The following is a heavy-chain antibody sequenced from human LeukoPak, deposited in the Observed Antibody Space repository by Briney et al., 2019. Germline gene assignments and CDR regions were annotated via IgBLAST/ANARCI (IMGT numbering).Heavy chain of an antibody. CDR1: GASFNSDDQY. Sequence: SETLSLTCTVSGASFNSDDQYWHWIRQSPGKGLEWIGSIHPSGMLYNNPSLESRVTMSRDTSKNQFSLNLNSVTAADTAVYFCSRGLDSRKLGYWGQGSLVTVSS. J-gene: IGHJ4*02. CDR3: SRGLDSRKLGY. D-gene: IGHD3-22*01. CDR2: IHPSGML. V-gene: IGHV4-31*03.